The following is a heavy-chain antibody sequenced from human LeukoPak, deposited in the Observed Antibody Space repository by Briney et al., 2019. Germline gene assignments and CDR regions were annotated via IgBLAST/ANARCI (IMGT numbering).Heavy chain of an antibody. Sequence: PSETLSLTCSVSGGSISGRRYYWGWIRQPPGRGLEWIGSIHYDGATYYNPSLKSRVTMSVDTSKNQVSLKLRSGTAADTAVYYCARLPTYYYGSGRRYYFDYWGQGTLVTVSS. CDR2: IHYDGAT. V-gene: IGHV4-39*01. D-gene: IGHD3-10*01. J-gene: IGHJ4*02. CDR1: GGSISGRRYY. CDR3: ARLPTYYYGSGRRYYFDY.